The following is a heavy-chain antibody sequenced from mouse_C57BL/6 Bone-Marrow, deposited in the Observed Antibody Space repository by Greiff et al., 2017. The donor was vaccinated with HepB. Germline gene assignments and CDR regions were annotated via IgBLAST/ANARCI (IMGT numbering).Heavy chain of an antibody. CDR2: ISSGGSYT. CDR1: GFTFSSYG. Sequence: ESGGDLVKPGGSLKLSCAASGFTFSSYGMSWVRQTPDKRLEWVATISSGGSYTYYPDSVKGRFTISRDNAKNTLYLQMSSLKSEDTAMYYCERHEGYYYGSSYGAMDYWGQGTSVTVSS. CDR3: ERHEGYYYGSSYGAMDY. D-gene: IGHD1-1*01. J-gene: IGHJ4*01. V-gene: IGHV5-6*01.